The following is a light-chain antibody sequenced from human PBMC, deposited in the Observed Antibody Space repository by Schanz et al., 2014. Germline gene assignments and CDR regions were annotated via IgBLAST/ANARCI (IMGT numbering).Light chain of an antibody. Sequence: EIVLTQSPATLSLSPGERATLSCRASQSVSSYLAWYQQKPGQAPRLLIYDASNRATGIPARFSGSGSGTDFTLTISSLQSEDFAVYYCLQRYSWPRTFGQGTKVELK. V-gene: IGKV3-11*01. CDR2: DAS. J-gene: IGKJ1*01. CDR1: QSVSSY. CDR3: LQRYSWPRT.